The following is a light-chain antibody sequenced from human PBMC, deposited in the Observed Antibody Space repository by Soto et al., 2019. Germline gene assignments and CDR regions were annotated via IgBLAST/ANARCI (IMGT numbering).Light chain of an antibody. CDR3: QQYGSSPPT. CDR1: QSVSSSY. J-gene: IGKJ5*01. Sequence: ENVLAQXPGTLSXXXXYXATXSXSASQSVSSSYLAWYQQKPGQAPRLLIYGASSRATGIPDRFSGSGSGTDFTLTISRLEPEDFAVYYCQQYGSSPPTFGQGTRLEIK. V-gene: IGKV3-20*01. CDR2: GAS.